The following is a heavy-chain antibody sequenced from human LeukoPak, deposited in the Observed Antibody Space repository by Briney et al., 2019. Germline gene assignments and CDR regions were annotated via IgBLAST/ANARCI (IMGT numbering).Heavy chain of an antibody. CDR2: NSGTT. Sequence: SETLSLTCSVSGGSINRSSFYWGWIRQPPGKGLEWIGSNSGTTYYNPSLKSRVTISIDTSKNQFSLRLSSVTAADTAVYYCVRHYMGSYYNRGLDCWGQGTLLTVSS. CDR3: VRHYMGSYYNRGLDC. J-gene: IGHJ4*02. CDR1: GGSINRSSFY. V-gene: IGHV4-39*01. D-gene: IGHD3-10*01.